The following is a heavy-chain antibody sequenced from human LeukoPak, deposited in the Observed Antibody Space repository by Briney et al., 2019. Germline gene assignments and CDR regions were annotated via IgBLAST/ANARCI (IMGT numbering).Heavy chain of an antibody. J-gene: IGHJ4*02. D-gene: IGHD3-3*01. CDR3: ASNYDFWSGSYYFDY. Sequence: SVKVSCKASGGTFSSYAISWVRQAPGQGLEWMGRIIPIFGTANYAQKFQGRVTITTDESTSTAYMELSSPRSEDTAVYYCASNYDFWSGSYYFDYWGQGTLVTVSS. V-gene: IGHV1-69*05. CDR1: GGTFSSYA. CDR2: IIPIFGTA.